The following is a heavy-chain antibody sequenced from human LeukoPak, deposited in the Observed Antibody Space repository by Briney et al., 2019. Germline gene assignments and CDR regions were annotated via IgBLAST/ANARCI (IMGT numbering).Heavy chain of an antibody. J-gene: IGHJ5*02. Sequence: KPSETLSLTCAVYGGSFSGYYWSWIRQPPGKGLEWIGEINHSVSTNYNPSLKSRVTISVDTSKNHLSLKLSSVTAADTAVYYCARALSYYDFWSGYDNWFDPWGQGTLGTVSS. D-gene: IGHD3-3*01. CDR3: ARALSYYDFWSGYDNWFDP. CDR2: INHSVST. CDR1: GGSFSGYY. V-gene: IGHV4-34*01.